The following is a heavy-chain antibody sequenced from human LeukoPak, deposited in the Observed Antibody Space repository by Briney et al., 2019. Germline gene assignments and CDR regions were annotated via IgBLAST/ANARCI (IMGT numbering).Heavy chain of an antibody. CDR1: GFTFSNYG. D-gene: IGHD5-12*01. V-gene: IGHV3-30*18. CDR2: ISYDGTNK. CDR3: AKDRAFIVAYAFDI. Sequence: GRSLRLSCAASGFTFSNYGMHWVRQAPGKGLEWVAVISYDGTNKYYTKFVNGRFTISRDNSKNTMYLQMNRLGAEDRAVYYCAKDRAFIVAYAFDIWGQGTMVTVSS. J-gene: IGHJ3*02.